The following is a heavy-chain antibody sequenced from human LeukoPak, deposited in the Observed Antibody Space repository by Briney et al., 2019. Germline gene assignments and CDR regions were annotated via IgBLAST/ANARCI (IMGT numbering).Heavy chain of an antibody. J-gene: IGHJ3*02. CDR3: ARLKRGLGAVFDI. D-gene: IGHD1-26*01. CDR1: GGSISSYY. V-gene: IGHV4-59*12. Sequence: PSETLSLTCTVSGGSISSYYWSWIRQPPGKGLEWIGYIYYSGSINYNPSLKSRLTISVDTSKNQFSLKLSSVTAADTAVYYCARLKRGLGAVFDIWGQGTMVTVSS. CDR2: IYYSGSI.